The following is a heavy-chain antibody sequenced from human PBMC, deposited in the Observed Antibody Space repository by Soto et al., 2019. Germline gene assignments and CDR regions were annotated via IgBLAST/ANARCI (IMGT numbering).Heavy chain of an antibody. Sequence: SETLSLTCTVSGGSISSYYWSWIRQPPGKGLEWIGYIYYSGSTNYNPSIKSRITISVDTSKNQFSLKLSSVTAADTAVYDCARVGVYGDLLWGQGTPVTVSS. CDR2: IYYSGST. V-gene: IGHV4-59*01. CDR1: GGSISSYY. CDR3: ARVGVYGDLL. D-gene: IGHD4-17*01. J-gene: IGHJ4*02.